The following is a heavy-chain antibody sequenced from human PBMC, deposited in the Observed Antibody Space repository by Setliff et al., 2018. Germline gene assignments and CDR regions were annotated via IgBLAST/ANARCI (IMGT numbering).Heavy chain of an antibody. J-gene: IGHJ4*02. CDR1: GGTFSSYA. CDR3: AKSGIIAAAGYYFDY. CDR2: INPSGGST. D-gene: IGHD6-13*01. V-gene: IGHV1-46*01. Sequence: ASVKVSCKASGGTFSSYAISWVRQAPGQGLEWMGIINPSGGSTSYAQKFQGRVTMTRDTSTSTVYMELSSLRSEDTAVHYCAKSGIIAAAGYYFDYWGQGTLVTVSS.